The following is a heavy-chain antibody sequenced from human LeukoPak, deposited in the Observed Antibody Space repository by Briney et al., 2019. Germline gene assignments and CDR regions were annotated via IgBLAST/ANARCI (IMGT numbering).Heavy chain of an antibody. D-gene: IGHD5-12*01. V-gene: IGHV1-58*02. Sequence: GASVKVSCKASGFTFTSSAMQWVRQARGQRLEWIGWIVVGSGNTNYAQKFQERVTITRDMSTSTAYMELSSLRSEDTAVYYCAAGGYSGHDDYYYYGMDVWGQGTTVTVSS. CDR3: AAGGYSGHDDYYYYGMDV. CDR2: IVVGSGNT. CDR1: GFTFTSSA. J-gene: IGHJ6*02.